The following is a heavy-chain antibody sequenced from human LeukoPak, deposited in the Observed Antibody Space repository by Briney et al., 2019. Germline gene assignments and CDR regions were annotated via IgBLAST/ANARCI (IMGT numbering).Heavy chain of an antibody. CDR3: ARVAAAGGRYFDY. J-gene: IGHJ4*02. V-gene: IGHV1-69*05. CDR2: IIPIFGTA. Sequence: SVKVSCKASGGTFSSYAISWVRQAPGQGLEWMGGIIPIFGTANYAQKFQGRVTITTDESTSTAYMELSSLRSEDTAVYYCARVAAAGGRYFDYWGQGTLATVSS. CDR1: GGTFSSYA. D-gene: IGHD6-13*01.